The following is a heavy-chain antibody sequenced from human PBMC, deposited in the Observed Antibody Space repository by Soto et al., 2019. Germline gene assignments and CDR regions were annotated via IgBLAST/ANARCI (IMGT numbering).Heavy chain of an antibody. CDR1: GFTFTSSA. CDR2: IVVGSGNT. J-gene: IGHJ3*02. Sequence: GASVKVSCKASGFTFTSSAMQWVRQARGQRLEWIGWIVVGSGNTNYAQKFQERVTITRDMSTSTAYMELSSLRSEDTAVYYCAASPNVLRYFDGYAFDIWGQGTMVTVSS. V-gene: IGHV1-58*02. CDR3: AASPNVLRYFDGYAFDI. D-gene: IGHD3-9*01.